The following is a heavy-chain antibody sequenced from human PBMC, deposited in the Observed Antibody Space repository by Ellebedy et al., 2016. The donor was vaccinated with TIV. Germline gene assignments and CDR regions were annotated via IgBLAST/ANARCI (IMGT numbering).Heavy chain of an antibody. D-gene: IGHD2-21*01. Sequence: SETLSLXCFVAGGSISTYYWHWIRQPPGKGLEWVGYTHYSGATSYNPSLNSRVTLSLDTSKNQLSLRLSSVTAADTAVYYCAREYSAFDYWGQGTLVTVSS. J-gene: IGHJ4*02. CDR2: THYSGAT. V-gene: IGHV4-59*01. CDR3: AREYSAFDY. CDR1: GGSISTYY.